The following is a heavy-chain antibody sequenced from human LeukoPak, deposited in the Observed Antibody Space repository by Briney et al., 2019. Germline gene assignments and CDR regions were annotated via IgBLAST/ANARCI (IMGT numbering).Heavy chain of an antibody. D-gene: IGHD3-10*01. J-gene: IGHJ6*04. V-gene: IGHV3-33*01. CDR2: IWYDGSNK. CDR3: ARVETEVLWFGELSYPYGMDV. Sequence: GGSLRLSCAASGFTFSSYGMHWVRQAPGKGLEWVAVIWYDGSNKYYADSAKGRFTISRDNSKNTLYLQMNSLRAEDTAVYYCARVETEVLWFGELSYPYGMDVWGKGTTVTVSS. CDR1: GFTFSSYG.